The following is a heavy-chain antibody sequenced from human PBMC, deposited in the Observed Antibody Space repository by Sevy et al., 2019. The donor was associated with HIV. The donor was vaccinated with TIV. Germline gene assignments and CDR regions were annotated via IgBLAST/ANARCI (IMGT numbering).Heavy chain of an antibody. Sequence: ASVKVSCKASGYTFTGYYMHWVRQAPGQGLEWMGRINPNSGGTNYAQKFQGRVTMTRDTSISTAYMELSRLRSDDTAVYYCARGMILEGSWCGMDVWGQGTTVTVSS. CDR1: GYTFTGYY. J-gene: IGHJ6*02. D-gene: IGHD3-3*01. CDR2: INPNSGGT. CDR3: ARGMILEGSWCGMDV. V-gene: IGHV1-2*06.